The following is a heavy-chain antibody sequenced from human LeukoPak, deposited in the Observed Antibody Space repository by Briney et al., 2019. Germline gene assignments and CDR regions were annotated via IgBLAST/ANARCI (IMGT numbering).Heavy chain of an antibody. J-gene: IGHJ6*02. CDR2: INAGNGNT. Sequence: ASVKVSCKASGYTFTSYAMHWVRQAPGQRLEWMGWINAGNGNTKYSQKFQGRVTITRDTSASTAYMELSSLRSEGTAVYYCARVKGYYDSSGYLNYYYYGMDVWGQGTTVTVSS. CDR1: GYTFTSYA. CDR3: ARVKGYYDSSGYLNYYYYGMDV. D-gene: IGHD3-22*01. V-gene: IGHV1-3*01.